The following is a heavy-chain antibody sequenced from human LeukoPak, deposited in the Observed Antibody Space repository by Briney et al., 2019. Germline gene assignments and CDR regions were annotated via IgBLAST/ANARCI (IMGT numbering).Heavy chain of an antibody. J-gene: IGHJ4*02. V-gene: IGHV3-23*01. CDR3: AKRYCSGGSCCPDY. Sequence: GGSLRLSCVASGFTFSGYAMSWVRQTPGKGLEWVSAISNSGGSTYNADSVKGRFTISRDNSKNTLYLQMNSLRAEDTAVYYCAKRYCSGGSCCPDYWGQGTRVTVSS. CDR1: GFTFSGYA. D-gene: IGHD2-15*01. CDR2: ISNSGGST.